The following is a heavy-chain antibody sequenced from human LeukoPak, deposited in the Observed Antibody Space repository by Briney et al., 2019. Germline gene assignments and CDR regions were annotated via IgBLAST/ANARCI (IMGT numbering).Heavy chain of an antibody. CDR3: ARELGYCSSTSCRIYYYYMDV. CDR1: GYTFTSYG. J-gene: IGHJ6*03. D-gene: IGHD2-2*01. V-gene: IGHV1-18*01. CDR2: ISACNGNT. Sequence: ASVKVSCKASGYTFTSYGISWVRQAPGQGLEWMGWISACNGNTNYAQKLQGRVTMTTDTSTSTAYMELRSLRSDDTAVYYCARELGYCSSTSCRIYYYYMDVWGKGTTVTVSS.